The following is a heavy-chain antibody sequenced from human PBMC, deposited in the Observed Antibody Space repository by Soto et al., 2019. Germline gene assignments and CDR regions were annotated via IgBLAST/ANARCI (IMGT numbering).Heavy chain of an antibody. V-gene: IGHV3-48*02. CDR2: ISSSSSTI. CDR1: GFTFSSYI. J-gene: IGHJ4*02. CDR3: ARDQKTTFGKGVFDY. Sequence: PGGSLRRSWAASGFTFSSYIMNWGRQAPGKGLEWVSYISSSSSTIYYADSVKGRFTISRDNAKNSLYLQMNSLRDEDTAVYYCARDQKTTFGKGVFDYWGQGTLVTVSS. D-gene: IGHD3-10*02.